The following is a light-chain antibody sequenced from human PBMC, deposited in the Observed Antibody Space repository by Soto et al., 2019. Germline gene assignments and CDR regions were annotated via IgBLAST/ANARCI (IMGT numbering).Light chain of an antibody. V-gene: IGLV1-47*01. CDR2: RNN. CDR1: SSNIGSNY. CDR3: AAWDDSLSGSAV. J-gene: IGLJ2*01. Sequence: QSVLTQPPSASGTPGQRVTLSCSGSSSNIGSNYVYWYQQLPGTAPKLLIYRNNQRPSGVPDRFSGSKSGTSASLAISGLRSEYEADYYCAAWDDSLSGSAVFGGGTKLTVL.